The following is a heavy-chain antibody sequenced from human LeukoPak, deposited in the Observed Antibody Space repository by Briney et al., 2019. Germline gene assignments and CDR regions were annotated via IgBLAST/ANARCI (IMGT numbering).Heavy chain of an antibody. CDR1: GGTFSSYA. CDR3: ARGIVATIDLDY. Sequence: SVKVSCQASGGTFSSYAISWVRQAPGQGLEWMGRIIPIFGIANYAQKFQGRVTITADKSTSTAYMELSSLRSEDTAVYYCARGIVATIDLDYWGEGTLVSVSS. J-gene: IGHJ4*02. V-gene: IGHV1-69*04. CDR2: IIPIFGIA. D-gene: IGHD5-12*01.